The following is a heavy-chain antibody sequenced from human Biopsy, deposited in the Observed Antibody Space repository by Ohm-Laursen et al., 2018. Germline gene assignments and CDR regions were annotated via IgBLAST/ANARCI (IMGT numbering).Heavy chain of an antibody. J-gene: IGHJ6*02. V-gene: IGHV4-59*01. CDR1: GGSISSDY. CDR3: ARATNNTGWPYYYFYGMDV. CDR2: IYYSGRT. Sequence: GTLSLTCTVSGGSISSDYWRWIRQTPGKGLEWIGYIYYSGRTNYNPSLKSRVTISVDTSKNQFSLRLNSVTAADTAVYYCARATNNTGWPYYYFYGMDVWGQGTTVTVSS. D-gene: IGHD6-19*01.